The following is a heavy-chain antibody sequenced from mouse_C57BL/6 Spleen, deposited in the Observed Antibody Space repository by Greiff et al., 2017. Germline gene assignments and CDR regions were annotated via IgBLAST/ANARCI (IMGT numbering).Heavy chain of an antibody. V-gene: IGHV1-54*01. D-gene: IGHD3-2*02. J-gene: IGHJ2*01. CDR3: AGSRDLSLDY. CDR2: INPGSGGT. Sequence: VKLLESGAELVRPGTSVKVSCKASGYAFTNYWIQWVKQRPGQGLEWIGVINPGSGGTNYKEKFKGKATLTADKSSSTAYMQLSSLTSEAAAVCSCAGSRDLSLDYWGQGTTLTVAS. CDR1: GYAFTNYW.